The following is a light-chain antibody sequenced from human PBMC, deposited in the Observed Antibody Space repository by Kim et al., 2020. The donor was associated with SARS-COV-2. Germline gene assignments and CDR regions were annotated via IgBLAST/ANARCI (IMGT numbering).Light chain of an antibody. J-gene: IGLJ3*02. CDR2: QDS. V-gene: IGLV3-1*01. CDR1: KLGDKY. CDR3: QAWDSSTAV. Sequence: VAPGQTARITCSGDKLGDKYACWYQQKPGQSPVLVIYQDSNRPSGIPERFSGSNSGNTATLTISGTQAMNEADYYCQAWDSSTAVLGGGTQLTVL.